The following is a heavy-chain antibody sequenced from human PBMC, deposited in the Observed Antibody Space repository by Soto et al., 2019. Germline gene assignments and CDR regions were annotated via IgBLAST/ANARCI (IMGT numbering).Heavy chain of an antibody. V-gene: IGHV3-48*03. Sequence: GSLRLSCAASGFTFSSYEMNWVRQAPGKGLEWVSYISSSGSTIYYADSVKGRFTISRDNAKNSLYLQMNSLRAEDTAVYYCARDQVWFGELFNYGMDVWGQGTTVTVSS. CDR2: ISSSGSTI. CDR3: ARDQVWFGELFNYGMDV. CDR1: GFTFSSYE. D-gene: IGHD3-10*01. J-gene: IGHJ6*02.